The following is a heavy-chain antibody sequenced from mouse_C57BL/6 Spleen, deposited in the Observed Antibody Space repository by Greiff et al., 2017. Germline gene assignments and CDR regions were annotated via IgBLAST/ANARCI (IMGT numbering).Heavy chain of an antibody. CDR2: ISSGSSTI. J-gene: IGHJ4*01. CDR1: GFTFSDYG. D-gene: IGHD1-1*01. Sequence: EVKLVESGGGLVKPGGSLKLSCAASGFTFSDYGMHWVRQAPEKGLEWVAYISSGSSTIYCADTVKGRFTISRDNAKNTLFLQMTSLRSEDTAMYYCARLHYYGSSPYAMDYWGQGTSVTVSS. V-gene: IGHV5-17*01. CDR3: ARLHYYGSSPYAMDY.